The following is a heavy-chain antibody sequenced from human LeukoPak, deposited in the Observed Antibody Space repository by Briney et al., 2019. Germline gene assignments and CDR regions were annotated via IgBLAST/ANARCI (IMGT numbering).Heavy chain of an antibody. CDR3: ARLYGANVRYLDY. V-gene: IGHV3-33*03. Sequence: QSGGSLRLSCAVSGYSFSSHGMHWVRQAPGKGLEWVAAILYDGSQKYYADSVRSRFTVSRDNSKNTLYLQTDSLRAEDTAAYYCARLYGANVRYLDYWGQGTLVTVSS. D-gene: IGHD4-23*01. CDR2: ILYDGSQK. CDR1: GYSFSSHG. J-gene: IGHJ4*02.